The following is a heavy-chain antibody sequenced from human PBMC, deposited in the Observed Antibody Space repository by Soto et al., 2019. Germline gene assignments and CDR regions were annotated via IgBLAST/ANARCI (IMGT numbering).Heavy chain of an antibody. D-gene: IGHD3-10*01. CDR1: GFTFSRHW. CDR3: ARDMRAVPWYGGISSAFDM. V-gene: IGHV3-74*01. J-gene: IGHJ3*02. Sequence: LRLSCAASGFTFSRHWIHWVRQAPGQGLVWVSRTKTDGTTSYADSVRGRFTISRDNAENTLYLQMNSLRAEDTAVYYCARDMRAVPWYGGISSAFDMWGQGTMVTVSS. CDR2: TKTDGTT.